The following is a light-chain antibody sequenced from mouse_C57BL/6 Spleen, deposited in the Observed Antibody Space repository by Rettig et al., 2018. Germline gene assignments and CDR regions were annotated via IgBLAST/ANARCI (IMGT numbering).Light chain of an antibody. J-gene: IGKJ2*01. CDR2: AAT. CDR1: ENIYSN. V-gene: IGKV12-46*01. CDR3: QHFWGTPYT. Sequence: DIQMTQSPASLSVSVGETVTITCRASENIYSNLAWYQQKQGKSPQVLVYAATNLADGVPSRFSGSGSGTQYSLKINSLQSEDFGSYYCQHFWGTPYTFGGGTKLEIK.